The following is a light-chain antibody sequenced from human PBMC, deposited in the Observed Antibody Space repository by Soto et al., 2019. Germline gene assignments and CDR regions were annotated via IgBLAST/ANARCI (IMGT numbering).Light chain of an antibody. CDR3: QQFSSYPLT. V-gene: IGKV3-11*01. J-gene: IGKJ4*01. CDR1: QSVSSY. Sequence: ETVLTQSPATLSLSPGERATLSCRASQSVSSYLAWYQQKPGQAPRLLIYDASNRATGIPDRFSGSGSGTDFTLTISRLEPEDFAVYYCQQFSSYPLTFGGGTKVDIK. CDR2: DAS.